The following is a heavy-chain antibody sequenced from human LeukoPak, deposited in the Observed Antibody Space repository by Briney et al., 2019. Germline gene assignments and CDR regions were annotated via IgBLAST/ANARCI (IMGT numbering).Heavy chain of an antibody. Sequence: GGSLRLSCAASGFTFSSYSMNWVRQAPGKGLEWVSAISGSGGSTYYADSVKGRFTISRDNSKNTLYLQMNSLRAEDTAVYYCARRYCSGGSCYFYFDYWGQGTLVTVSS. J-gene: IGHJ4*02. CDR2: ISGSGGST. CDR1: GFTFSSYS. V-gene: IGHV3-23*01. D-gene: IGHD2-15*01. CDR3: ARRYCSGGSCYFYFDY.